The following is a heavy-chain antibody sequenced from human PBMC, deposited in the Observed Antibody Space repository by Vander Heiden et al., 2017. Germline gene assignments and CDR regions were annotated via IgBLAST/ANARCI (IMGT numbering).Heavy chain of an antibody. CDR1: GFTFRNYV. CDR2: ISGSGDTT. V-gene: IGHV3-23*01. CDR3: AKISGGLLDY. J-gene: IGHJ4*02. Sequence: EVQLLESGGGLVQPGGSLRLSCAASGFTFRNYVMSWVRQAPGKGLEWLSVISGSGDTTYYADSVKGRFTISRDNSKNTLSLHMNSLRAEDTAVYYCAKISGGLLDYWGQGTLVTVSS. D-gene: IGHD3-10*01.